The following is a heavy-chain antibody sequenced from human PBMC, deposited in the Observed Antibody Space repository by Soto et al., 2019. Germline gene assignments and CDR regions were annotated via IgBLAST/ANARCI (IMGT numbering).Heavy chain of an antibody. CDR1: GGSISSYY. D-gene: IGHD3-16*01. CDR2: IYYSGST. CDR3: ARVTSSDPHYYYYYYMDV. V-gene: IGHV4-59*01. J-gene: IGHJ6*03. Sequence: PSETLSLTCTVSGGSISSYYWSWIRQPPGKGLEWIGYIYYSGSTNYNPSLKSRVTISVDTSKNQFSLKLSSVTAADTAVYYCARVTSSDPHYYYYYYMDVWGKGTTVTVSS.